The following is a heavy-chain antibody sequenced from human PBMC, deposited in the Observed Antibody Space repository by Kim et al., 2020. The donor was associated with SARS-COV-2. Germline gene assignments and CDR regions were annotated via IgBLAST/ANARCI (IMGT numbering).Heavy chain of an antibody. CDR3: ARDAVVVVPAAINAFDI. Sequence: GGSLRLSCAASGFTFSSYAMHWVRQAPGKGLEWVAVISYDGSNKYYADSVKGRFTISRDNSKNTLYLQMNSLRAEDTAVYYCARDAVVVVPAAINAFDI. CDR2: ISYDGSNK. CDR1: GFTFSSYA. V-gene: IGHV3-30-3*01. J-gene: IGHJ3*02. D-gene: IGHD2-2*01.